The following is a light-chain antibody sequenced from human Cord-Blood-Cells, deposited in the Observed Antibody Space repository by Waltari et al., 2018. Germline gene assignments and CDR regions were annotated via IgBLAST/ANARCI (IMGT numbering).Light chain of an antibody. CDR2: EGS. Sequence: QSALTQPASVSRSPGQSLTISCPGTSSHVGSDNLVSRYKQHPSKTPKLMIYEGSKRTSGVSNRFSGSKSGNTASLTISGLQAEDEADYYCCSYAGSSTKVFGGGTKLTVL. CDR3: CSYAGSSTKV. V-gene: IGLV2-23*01. J-gene: IGLJ3*02. CDR1: SSHVGSDNL.